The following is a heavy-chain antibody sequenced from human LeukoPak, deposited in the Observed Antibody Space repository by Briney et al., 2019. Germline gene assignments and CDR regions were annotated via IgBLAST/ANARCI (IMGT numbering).Heavy chain of an antibody. V-gene: IGHV5-51*01. Sequence: GESLKISCKGSGYSFPSYWIAWVRQMPGKGLEWMGIIYPGDSDTRNSPSFQGQVTISVDKSISTAYLHWSSLKASDTAVYYCARGLGSYFDYWGQGTLVTVSS. CDR3: ARGLGSYFDY. J-gene: IGHJ4*02. CDR2: IYPGDSDT. D-gene: IGHD6-19*01. CDR1: GYSFPSYW.